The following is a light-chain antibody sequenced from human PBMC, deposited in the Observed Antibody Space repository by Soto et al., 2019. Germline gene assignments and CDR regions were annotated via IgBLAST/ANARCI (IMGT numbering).Light chain of an antibody. CDR3: CSYAGSSTYVV. Sequence: QSVLTQPASVSGSPGQSITISCTGTSSDVGSYNHVSWYQQHPGKAPKLMIYEGSKRPSGVSNRFSCSKSGNTASLTISGLQAEDEADYYCCSYAGSSTYVVFGGGTKVTVL. V-gene: IGLV2-23*01. CDR2: EGS. J-gene: IGLJ2*01. CDR1: SSDVGSYNH.